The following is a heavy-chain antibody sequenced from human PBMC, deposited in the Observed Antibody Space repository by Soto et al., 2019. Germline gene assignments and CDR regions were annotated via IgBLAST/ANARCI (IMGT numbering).Heavy chain of an antibody. Sequence: PGGSLRLSCAASGFTFSSYWMSWVRQAPGKGLEWVANIKQDGSEKYYVDSVKGRFTISRDNAKNSLYLQMNSLRAEDTAVYYCAREDSGYETYYYYYHGMDVWGQGTTVTVSS. D-gene: IGHD5-12*01. J-gene: IGHJ6*02. CDR3: AREDSGYETYYYYYHGMDV. V-gene: IGHV3-7*01. CDR2: IKQDGSEK. CDR1: GFTFSSYW.